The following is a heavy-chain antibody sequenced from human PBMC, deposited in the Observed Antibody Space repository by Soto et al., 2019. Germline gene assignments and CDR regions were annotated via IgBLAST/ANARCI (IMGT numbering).Heavy chain of an antibody. V-gene: IGHV3-30*18. J-gene: IGHJ4*02. D-gene: IGHD1-26*01. CDR2: ISYDGSNK. CDR3: AKDKGIVGATPHY. CDR1: GFTFSSYG. Sequence: QVQLVESGGGVVQPGRSLRLSCAASGFTFSSYGMHWVRQAPGKGLEWVAVISYDGSNKYYADSVKDRFTISRANSKNTLYLQMNSLRAEDTAVYYCAKDKGIVGATPHYWGQGNLVTVSS.